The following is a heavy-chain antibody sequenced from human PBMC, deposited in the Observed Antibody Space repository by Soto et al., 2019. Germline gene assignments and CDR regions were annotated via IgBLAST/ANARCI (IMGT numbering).Heavy chain of an antibody. Sequence: GSLRLSCAASGCSLSNYWMSWVRQAPGKGVEWVGRIKSKAAGGTTDYVAPVKGRFTISRDDSTNTLFLQMNSLKTEDTAVYYCTTDSPVAGGGPLWGQGTLVTVSS. J-gene: IGHJ4*02. CDR3: TTDSPVAGGGPL. CDR1: GCSLSNYW. CDR2: IKSKAAGGTT. V-gene: IGHV3-15*01. D-gene: IGHD6-19*01.